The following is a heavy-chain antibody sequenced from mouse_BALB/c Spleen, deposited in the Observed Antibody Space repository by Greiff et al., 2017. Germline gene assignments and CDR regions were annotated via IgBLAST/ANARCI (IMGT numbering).Heavy chain of an antibody. CDR2: INPSNGRT. CDR1: GYTFTSYW. V-gene: IGHV1S81*02. Sequence: VQLQQPGAELVKPGASVKLSCKASGYTFTSYWMHWVKQRPGQGLEWIGEINPSNGRTNYNQKFKDKATLTADKSSSTAYMQLSSLTSEDSAVYYCAFYDYDGKYYYAMDYWGQGTSVTVSS. CDR3: AFYDYDGKYYYAMDY. J-gene: IGHJ4*01. D-gene: IGHD2-4*01.